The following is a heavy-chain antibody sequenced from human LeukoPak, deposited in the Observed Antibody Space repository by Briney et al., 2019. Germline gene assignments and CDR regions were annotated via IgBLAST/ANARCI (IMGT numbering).Heavy chain of an antibody. D-gene: IGHD7-27*01. CDR3: AREKLGPGAFDI. CDR2: VNPNNGGT. Sequence: ASVKVSCKASGYTFTDYYIHWVRQAPGQGLKWMGWVNPNNGGTTYSQKFQGRVTMTRDTSISTAYMELSRLRSDDTTVYYCAREKLGPGAFDIWGQGTMVTVSS. CDR1: GYTFTDYY. J-gene: IGHJ3*02. V-gene: IGHV1-2*02.